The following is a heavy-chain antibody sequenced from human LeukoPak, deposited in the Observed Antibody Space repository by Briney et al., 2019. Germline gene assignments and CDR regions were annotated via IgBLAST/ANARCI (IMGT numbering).Heavy chain of an antibody. V-gene: IGHV3-23*01. Sequence: GGSLRLSCAASGFTFSSYAMSWVRQAPGKGLEWVSAISGSGDSTYYVDSVKGRFTISRDNSKNTLYLQMNSLRAEDTAVYYCAKQPGIVVGGRFDTWGQGTLVTVSS. D-gene: IGHD6-13*01. CDR3: AKQPGIVVGGRFDT. CDR1: GFTFSSYA. CDR2: ISGSGDST. J-gene: IGHJ5*02.